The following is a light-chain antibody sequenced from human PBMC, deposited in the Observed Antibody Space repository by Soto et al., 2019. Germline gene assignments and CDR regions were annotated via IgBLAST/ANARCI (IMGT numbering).Light chain of an antibody. CDR2: EVS. J-gene: IGLJ1*01. CDR3: CSFAGYNTYV. Sequence: QSVLTQPPSASGSPGQSVTISCTGTNNDIGFYNYVSWYQHHPGKAPKLLIYEVSKSPSGVPDRFSGSKSGNTASLTVSGLQPEDEADYYCCSFAGYNTYVVGTGTKVTV. V-gene: IGLV2-8*01. CDR1: NNDIGFYNY.